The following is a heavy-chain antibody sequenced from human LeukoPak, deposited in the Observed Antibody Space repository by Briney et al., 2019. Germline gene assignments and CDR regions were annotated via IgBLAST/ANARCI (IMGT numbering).Heavy chain of an antibody. CDR3: AREMRVCTSISCPSYYFDY. Sequence: SETLSLTCTVSGGSISSGDYYWSWIRQPPGKGLEWIGYIYYSGSTDYNPSLKSRVTISVDTSKNQFSLKLSSVTAADTAVYYCAREMRVCTSISCPSYYFDYWGQGTLVTVSS. J-gene: IGHJ4*02. D-gene: IGHD2-2*01. CDR1: GGSISSGDYY. CDR2: IYYSGST. V-gene: IGHV4-30-4*01.